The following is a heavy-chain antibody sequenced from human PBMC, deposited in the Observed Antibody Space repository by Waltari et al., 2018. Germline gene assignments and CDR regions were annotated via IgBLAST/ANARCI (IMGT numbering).Heavy chain of an antibody. CDR3: ARDRGRGLYLDS. Sequence: QLKLQESGPGLVKPSGTLSLTCAVSGDSMSSTYCWSWVRQSPGRGLEWIGQVRGDGKTNYNPSFASRVAVSLDTYNYQFPLTVTSATAADTAVYYCARDRGRGLYLDSWGPGTLVTVSP. J-gene: IGHJ4*02. CDR1: GDSMSSTYC. D-gene: IGHD2-15*01. CDR2: VRGDGKT. V-gene: IGHV4-4*02.